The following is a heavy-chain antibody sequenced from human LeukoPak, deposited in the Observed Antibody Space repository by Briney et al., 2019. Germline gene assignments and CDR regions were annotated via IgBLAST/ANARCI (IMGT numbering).Heavy chain of an antibody. CDR3: ARDDSGSYCLGY. Sequence: PGGSLRLSCAASGFTFDDYGMSWVRHAPGKGLEWVSGINWNGGSTGYADSVKGRFTISRDNAKNSLYLQMNSLRAEDTAVYYCARDDSGSYCLGYWGQGTLVTVSS. CDR2: INWNGGST. V-gene: IGHV3-20*04. CDR1: GFTFDDYG. D-gene: IGHD1-26*01. J-gene: IGHJ4*02.